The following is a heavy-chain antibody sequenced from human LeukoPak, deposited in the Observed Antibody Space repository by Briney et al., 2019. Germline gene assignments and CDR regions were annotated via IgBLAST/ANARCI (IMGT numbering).Heavy chain of an antibody. J-gene: IGHJ6*04. CDR3: ARGRGGVVGPAAMHYYYGMDV. D-gene: IGHD2-2*01. CDR1: GGSFSGYY. V-gene: IGHV4-34*01. CDR2: INHSGST. Sequence: SETLSLTCAVYGGSFSGYYWSWIRQPPGKGLEWIGEINHSGSTNYNPSLKSRVTISVDTSKNQFSLKLSSVAAADTAVYYCARGRGGVVGPAAMHYYYGMDVWGKGTTVTVSS.